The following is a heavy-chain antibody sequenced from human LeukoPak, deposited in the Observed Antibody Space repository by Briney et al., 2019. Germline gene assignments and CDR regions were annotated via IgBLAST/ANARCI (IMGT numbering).Heavy chain of an antibody. CDR2: INWNGDST. CDR3: ARVGVTSPRGSSDWYSWFDP. J-gene: IGHJ5*02. Sequence: GGSLRLSCAASGFTFDDYGMSWVRQVSGKGLEWVSGINWNGDSTGYADSVKGRFTISRDNAKNSLYLQMNSLRAEDTALYHCARVGVTSPRGSSDWYSWFDPWGQGTLVTVSA. V-gene: IGHV3-20*01. CDR1: GFTFDDYG. D-gene: IGHD6-19*01.